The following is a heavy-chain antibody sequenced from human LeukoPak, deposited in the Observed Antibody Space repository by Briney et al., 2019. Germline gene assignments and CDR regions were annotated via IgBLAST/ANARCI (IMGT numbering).Heavy chain of an antibody. D-gene: IGHD6-19*01. CDR2: ISSSSSYI. CDR3: ARLAVAGPFDY. V-gene: IGHV3-21*01. J-gene: IGHJ4*02. Sequence: GGSLRLSCAASGFTFSSYSMNWVRQAPGKGLDWVSSISSSSSYIYYADTVKGRFTISRDNAKNSLYLQMNSLRAEDTAVYYCARLAVAGPFDYWGQGTLVTVSS. CDR1: GFTFSSYS.